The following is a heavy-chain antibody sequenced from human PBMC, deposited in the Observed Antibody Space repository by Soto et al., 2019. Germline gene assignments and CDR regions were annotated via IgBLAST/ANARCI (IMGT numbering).Heavy chain of an antibody. D-gene: IGHD1-26*01. CDR3: AKDRASGIGSCYDS. Sequence: GGSLRLSCEASEFDFSNYAMACVRQAPWKGLDWFSHITASGATTYYADSVKGRFTISRDNYKNTLYLHMSALRVEDTAIFFCAKDRASGIGSCYDSWVQGTPVTVSS. V-gene: IGHV3-23*01. CDR2: ITASGATT. J-gene: IGHJ4*02. CDR1: EFDFSNYA.